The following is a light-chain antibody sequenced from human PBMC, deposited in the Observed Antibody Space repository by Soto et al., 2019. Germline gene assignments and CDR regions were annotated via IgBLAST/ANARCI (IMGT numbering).Light chain of an antibody. V-gene: IGKV3-20*01. Sequence: EIVVTQSPGTLALSPGERATLSCRASQSISNDHLAWYQQKPGQAPRLLIYGTSNRATGGIADRFSGSGCVTDCTLTIRRLEPEDFEVYYCQYYGSSVTFAGGTKVEIK. CDR1: QSISNDH. CDR2: GTS. CDR3: QYYGSSVT. J-gene: IGKJ4*01.